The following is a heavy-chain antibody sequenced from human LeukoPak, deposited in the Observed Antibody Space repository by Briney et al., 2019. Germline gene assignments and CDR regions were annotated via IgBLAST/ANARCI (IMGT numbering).Heavy chain of an antibody. Sequence: GGSLRLSCAASGFTFSSYEMNWVRQAPGKGLEWVSYISSSGSTIYCADSVKGRFTISRDNAKNSLYLQMNSLRAEDTAVYYCARDSHLYYYDSSGHIDYWGQGTLVTVSS. J-gene: IGHJ4*02. V-gene: IGHV3-48*03. D-gene: IGHD3-22*01. CDR2: ISSSGSTI. CDR1: GFTFSSYE. CDR3: ARDSHLYYYDSSGHIDY.